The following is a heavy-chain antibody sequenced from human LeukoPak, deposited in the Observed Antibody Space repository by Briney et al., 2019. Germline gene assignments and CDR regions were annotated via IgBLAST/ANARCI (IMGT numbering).Heavy chain of an antibody. V-gene: IGHV3-21*04. CDR2: ISSSSRNI. CDR1: GFTFSSYN. CDR3: ARILRLHTLRVFDI. D-gene: IGHD5-24*01. J-gene: IGHJ3*02. Sequence: PGGSLRLSCAASGFTFSSYNMNWVRQAPGKGLEWVSYISSSSRNIYYADSLKGRFTISRDNAKNSLYLQMNSLRAEDTAVYYCARILRLHTLRVFDIWAKGTRVTVSS.